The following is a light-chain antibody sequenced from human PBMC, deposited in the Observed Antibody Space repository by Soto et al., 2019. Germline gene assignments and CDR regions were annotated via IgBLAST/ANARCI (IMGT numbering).Light chain of an antibody. Sequence: QSVLTQPPSVSEAPRQRVTISCSGSRSNIGNNAVNWYQQLPGKAPKLLIYYDDLLSSGVSDRFSGSKSGISASLAISGLQSEDEADYYCAVWDDNLNGVVFGGGTKLTVL. J-gene: IGLJ2*01. CDR3: AVWDDNLNGVV. CDR2: YDD. V-gene: IGLV1-36*01. CDR1: RSNIGNNA.